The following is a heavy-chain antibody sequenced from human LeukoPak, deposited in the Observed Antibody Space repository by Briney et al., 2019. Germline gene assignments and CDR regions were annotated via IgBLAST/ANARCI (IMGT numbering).Heavy chain of an antibody. CDR1: GYTFTGYY. V-gene: IGHV1-2*02. J-gene: IGHJ4*02. CDR2: ISPNSGGT. Sequence: GASVKVSCKASGYTFTGYYMHWVRQAPGQGIEWVGWISPNSGGTNYTQKCQGRVTMTRDTSISTAYMELSRLRSDDTAVYYCARDLYNWNDEGYFDCWGQGTLVTVSS. CDR3: ARDLYNWNDEGYFDC. D-gene: IGHD1-1*01.